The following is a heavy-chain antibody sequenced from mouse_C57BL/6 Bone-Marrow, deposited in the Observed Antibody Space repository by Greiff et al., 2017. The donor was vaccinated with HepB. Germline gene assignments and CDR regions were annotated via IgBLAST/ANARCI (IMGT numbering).Heavy chain of an antibody. Sequence: VKVVESGAELVRPGTSVKVSCKASGYAFTNYLIEWVKQRPGQGLEWIGVINPGSGGTNYNEKFKGKATLTADKSSSTAYMQLSSLTSEDSAARNYRFDYWGQGTTLTVSS. V-gene: IGHV1-54*01. J-gene: IGHJ2*01. D-gene: IGHD2-1*01. CDR1: GYAFTNYL. CDR3: RFDY. CDR2: INPGSGGT.